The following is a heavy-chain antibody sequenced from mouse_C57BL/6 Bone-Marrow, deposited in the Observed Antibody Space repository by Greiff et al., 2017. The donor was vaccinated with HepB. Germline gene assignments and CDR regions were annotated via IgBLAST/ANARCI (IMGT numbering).Heavy chain of an antibody. CDR3: ARSSMRLGYAMDY. D-gene: IGHD2-3*01. J-gene: IGHJ4*01. CDR2: INPGSGGT. Sequence: VQLKESGAELVRPGPSVKVSCKASGYAFTNYLIEWVKQRPGQGLEWIGVINPGSGGTNYNEKFKGKATLTADKSSSTAYMQLSSLTSEDSEVYFCARSSMRLGYAMDYWGQGTSVTVSS. V-gene: IGHV1-54*01. CDR1: GYAFTNYL.